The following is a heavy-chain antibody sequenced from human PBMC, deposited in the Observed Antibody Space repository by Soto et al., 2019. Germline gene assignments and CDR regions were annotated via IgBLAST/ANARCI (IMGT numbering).Heavy chain of an antibody. J-gene: IGHJ4*02. V-gene: IGHV3-23*01. CDR1: GFSFGTFA. D-gene: IGHD6-19*01. CDR2: IGGSGTMT. Sequence: PGGSLRLSCAASGFSFGTFAMNWVRQAPGEGLEWVSSIGGSGTMTHYADSVKGRFTISRDNAQNSLSLKLNSLRVEDTAVYYCARSYSSGWEFDYWGQGTQVTVSS. CDR3: ARSYSSGWEFDY.